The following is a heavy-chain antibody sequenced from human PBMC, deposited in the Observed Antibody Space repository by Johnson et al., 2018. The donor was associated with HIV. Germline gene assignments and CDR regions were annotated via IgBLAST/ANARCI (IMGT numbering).Heavy chain of an antibody. CDR2: ISGSGGST. D-gene: IGHD3-22*01. CDR1: GCTLRSYA. Sequence: VQLVESGGGVVQPGRSLRLSCAASGCTLRSYAMSWVRQAPGKGLEWVSAISGSGGSTYYADSVKGRFTISRDNSKNTLYLQMNSLRAEDTAVYYCAKAMGGWLLAHAFDIWGQGTMVTISS. V-gene: IGHV3-23*04. CDR3: AKAMGGWLLAHAFDI. J-gene: IGHJ3*02.